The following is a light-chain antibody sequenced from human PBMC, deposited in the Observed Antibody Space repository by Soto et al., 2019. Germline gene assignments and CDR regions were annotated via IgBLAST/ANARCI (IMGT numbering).Light chain of an antibody. CDR2: AAS. Sequence: EVVMTQSPATLSVSPGERATLSCRASQSVGSNLAWYQQKPGQAPRLLIYAASTRAKGIPDRFSGSGSGTEFTLAIGSLQSEDFAVYYCQQYNNWPPLTFGGGTKVEIK. J-gene: IGKJ4*01. V-gene: IGKV3-15*01. CDR3: QQYNNWPPLT. CDR1: QSVGSN.